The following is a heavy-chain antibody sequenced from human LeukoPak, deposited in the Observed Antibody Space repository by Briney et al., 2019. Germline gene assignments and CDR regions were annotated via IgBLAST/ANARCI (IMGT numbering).Heavy chain of an antibody. V-gene: IGHV3-23*01. D-gene: IGHD2-2*01. CDR3: AKAGRCSSTSCYYYMDV. J-gene: IGHJ6*03. CDR2: ISDRGGST. CDR1: GFTFGSYD. Sequence: GGSLRLSCAASGFTFGSYDLSWVRQAPGKGLEWVSSISDRGGSTHYADSVKGRLTISKDNSKNTLYLQMDSLRADDTAVYYCAKAGRCSSTSCYYYMDVWGKGTTVTVSS.